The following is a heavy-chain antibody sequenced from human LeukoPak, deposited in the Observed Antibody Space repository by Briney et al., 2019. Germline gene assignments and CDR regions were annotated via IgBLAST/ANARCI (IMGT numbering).Heavy chain of an antibody. J-gene: IGHJ5*02. CDR1: GYTFTSYY. Sequence: ASVKVSCKASGYTFTSYYMHWVRQAPGQGLEWMGIINPSGGSTNYAQKFQGRVTITADKSTSTAYMELSSLRSEDTAVYYCARGPRNIVVVPVAIRDWFDPWGQGTLVTVSS. CDR2: INPSGGST. V-gene: IGHV1-46*01. D-gene: IGHD2-2*02. CDR3: ARGPRNIVVVPVAIRDWFDP.